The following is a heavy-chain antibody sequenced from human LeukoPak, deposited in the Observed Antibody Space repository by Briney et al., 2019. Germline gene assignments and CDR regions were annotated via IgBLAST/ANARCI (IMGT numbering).Heavy chain of an antibody. D-gene: IGHD3-10*01. CDR2: MNPNSGNT. CDR1: GYTFTSYD. J-gene: IGHJ4*02. CDR3: ARGTVLLWFGDHIVGY. V-gene: IGHV1-8*01. Sequence: ASVKVSCKASGYTFTSYDINWVRQATGQGLEWMGWMNPNSGNTGYAQKFQGRVTMTRNTSISTAYMELSSLRSEDTAVYYCARGTVLLWFGDHIVGYWGQGTLVTVSS.